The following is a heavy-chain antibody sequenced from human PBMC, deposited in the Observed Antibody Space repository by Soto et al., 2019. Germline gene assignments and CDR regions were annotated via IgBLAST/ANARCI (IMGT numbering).Heavy chain of an antibody. Sequence: QVQLQESGPGLVKPSQTLSLTSTVSGGSISSGGYYWSWIRQHPGKGLEWIGYIYYSGSTYYNPSLKSRVTISVDTSKNQFSLKLSSVTAADTAVYYCARGPYYDSSGSGGDVDYWGQGTLVTVSS. V-gene: IGHV4-31*03. CDR1: GGSISSGGYY. CDR2: IYYSGST. J-gene: IGHJ4*02. CDR3: ARGPYYDSSGSGGDVDY. D-gene: IGHD3-22*01.